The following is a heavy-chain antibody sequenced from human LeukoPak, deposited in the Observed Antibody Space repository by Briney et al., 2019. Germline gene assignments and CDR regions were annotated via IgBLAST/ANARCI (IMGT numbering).Heavy chain of an antibody. CDR1: GDSFTTYY. V-gene: IGHV4-59*08. CDR3: ARLECYDVVGCYNH. CDR2: VSHDGTT. Sequence: SETLSLSCSVSGDSFTTYYWSWLRQATGKGLEWIGYVSHDGTTNYTPSLRRRVIILVDTSNNTISRRLTSVTAADTAIYYCARLECYDVVGCYNHWGRGTQVTVS. J-gene: IGHJ5*02. D-gene: IGHD3-3*01.